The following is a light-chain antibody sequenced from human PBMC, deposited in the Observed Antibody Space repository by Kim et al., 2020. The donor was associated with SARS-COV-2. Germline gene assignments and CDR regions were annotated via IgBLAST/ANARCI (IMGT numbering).Light chain of an antibody. J-gene: IGKJ1*01. CDR1: RTVSTCC. CDR3: QQYGKA. Sequence: LSLSPGERATLSCRASRTVSTCCLAWHQQRPGQAPRLLIYATSKRATGIPDRFRGSGSGTDFTLTISRLEPEDFAVYYCQQYGKAFGQGTKVDIK. V-gene: IGKV3-20*01. CDR2: ATS.